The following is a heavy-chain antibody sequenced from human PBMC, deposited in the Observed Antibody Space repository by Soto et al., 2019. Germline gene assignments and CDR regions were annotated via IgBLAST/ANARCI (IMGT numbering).Heavy chain of an antibody. CDR2: INSDGSRT. V-gene: IGHV3-74*01. CDR3: ARVRYCDSTNCLSYFDY. Sequence: EVQLVESGGGLVQPGGSLRPSCPAPGFTFSSYGMHWVRQAPGKGLVWVSRINSDGSRTTYANSVKGRFPISRDNAKNTVYLEMNGLRAEGKAVFYCARVRYCDSTNCLSYFDYWGQGTLVTVSS. D-gene: IGHD2-2*01. CDR1: GFTFSSYG. J-gene: IGHJ4*02.